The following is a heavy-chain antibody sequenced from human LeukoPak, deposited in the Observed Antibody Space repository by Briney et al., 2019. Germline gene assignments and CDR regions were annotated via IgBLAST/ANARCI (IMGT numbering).Heavy chain of an antibody. Sequence: GGSLRLSCAASGFTFNIYAMHWVRQPPGKGLEWVANINQDGSEKYYVDSVKGRVTISRDNAKNSLYLQMNSLRAEDTAVYYCARGRNMDVWGQGTTVTVSS. CDR2: INQDGSEK. CDR1: GFTFNIYA. CDR3: ARGRNMDV. J-gene: IGHJ6*02. V-gene: IGHV3-7*04. D-gene: IGHD1-14*01.